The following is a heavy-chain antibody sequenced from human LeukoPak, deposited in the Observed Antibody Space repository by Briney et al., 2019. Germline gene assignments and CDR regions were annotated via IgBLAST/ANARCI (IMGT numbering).Heavy chain of an antibody. CDR1: GGSISSSSYY. Sequence: SETLSLTCTVSGGSISSSSYYWGWIRQPPGKGLEWIGEINHSGSTNYNPSLKSRVTISVDTSKNQFSLKLSSVTAADTAVYYCARGLQAPSFRSSGWFDPWGQGTLSPSPQ. D-gene: IGHD5-24*01. J-gene: IGHJ5*02. CDR3: ARGLQAPSFRSSGWFDP. CDR2: INHSGST. V-gene: IGHV4-39*07.